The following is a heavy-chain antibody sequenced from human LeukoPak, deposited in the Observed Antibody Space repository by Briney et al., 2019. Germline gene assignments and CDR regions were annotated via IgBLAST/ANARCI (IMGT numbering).Heavy chain of an antibody. CDR3: ARGGSSGWAYNWFDP. D-gene: IGHD6-19*01. Sequence: SETLSLTCTVSGGSISSYYWSWIRQPPGKGLEWIGKINHSGSTNYNPSLKSRVTISVDTSKNQFSLKLSSVTAADTAVYYCARGGSSGWAYNWFDPWGQGTLVTVSS. J-gene: IGHJ5*02. V-gene: IGHV4-34*01. CDR2: INHSGST. CDR1: GGSISSYY.